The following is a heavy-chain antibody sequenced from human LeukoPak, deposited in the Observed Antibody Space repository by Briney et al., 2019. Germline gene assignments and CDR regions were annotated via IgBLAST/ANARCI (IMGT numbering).Heavy chain of an antibody. D-gene: IGHD4-17*01. CDR2: IYYSGST. CDR3: ASLTVTTLRIDY. V-gene: IGHV4-59*01. CDR1: GGSISTYY. J-gene: IGHJ4*02. Sequence: PSETLSLTCTVSGGSISTYYWSWIRQPPGKGLEWIGYIYYSGSTNYNPSLKSRVTISVDTSKNLFSLKLSSVTAADTAVYYCASLTVTTLRIDYWGQGTLVTVSS.